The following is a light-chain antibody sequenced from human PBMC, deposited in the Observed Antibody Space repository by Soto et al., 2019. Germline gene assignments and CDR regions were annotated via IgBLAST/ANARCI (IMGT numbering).Light chain of an antibody. CDR3: QQTYTTPET. CDR2: AAS. V-gene: IGKV1-39*01. J-gene: IGKJ1*01. Sequence: IHITDPPSTRSSSVGVRVTITCRPSQSISSYLNWYQQKPGKAPKLLIYAASSLQSGVPSRFSGSGSGTDFTLTISSLQPEDFATYSCQQTYTTPETFGQGTKVDI. CDR1: QSISSY.